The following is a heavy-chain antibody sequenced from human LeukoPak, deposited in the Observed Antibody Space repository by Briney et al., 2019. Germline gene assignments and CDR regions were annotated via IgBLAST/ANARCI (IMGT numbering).Heavy chain of an antibody. CDR3: ARDARITIFGVVIKKSYGMDV. Sequence: PSETLSLTCTVSGGSISSGGYYWSWIRQHPGKGLEWIGYIYYSGSTYYNPSLKSRVTISVDTSKNQFSLKLSSVTAADTAVYYCARDARITIFGVVIKKSYGMDVWGQGTRSPSP. V-gene: IGHV4-31*03. CDR2: IYYSGST. J-gene: IGHJ6*02. D-gene: IGHD3-3*01. CDR1: GGSISSGGYY.